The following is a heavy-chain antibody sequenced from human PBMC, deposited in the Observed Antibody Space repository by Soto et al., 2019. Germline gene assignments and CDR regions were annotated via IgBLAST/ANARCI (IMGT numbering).Heavy chain of an antibody. CDR1: GGSISSSSYY. CDR3: ARQSSGWYNWFDP. Sequence: SETLSLTCTVSGGSISSSSYYWGWIRQPPGKGLEWIGCIYYSGSIYYNPSLKSLVTISVDSSKNQFSLKLSSVTAAETAVYYCARQSSGWYNWFDPWGQGTLVTVSS. V-gene: IGHV4-39*01. CDR2: IYYSGSI. J-gene: IGHJ5*02. D-gene: IGHD6-19*01.